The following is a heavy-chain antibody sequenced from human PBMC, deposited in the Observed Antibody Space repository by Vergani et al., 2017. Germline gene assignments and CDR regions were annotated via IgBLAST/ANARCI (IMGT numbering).Heavy chain of an antibody. Sequence: QEQLVESGGGEVQPGRSLRLSCSAAGFPFSDYGVHWVRQAPGKGLEWVSVISYDGNKKNYADSVKGRFTISRDNSKNTLYLEMNALRAEDTAVYYCARDFLTRVTTLDYYYMGVWGKGTTVTVSS. D-gene: IGHD1-1*01. CDR2: ISYDGNKK. CDR3: ARDFLTRVTTLDYYYMGV. CDR1: GFPFSDYG. J-gene: IGHJ6*03. V-gene: IGHV3-30*03.